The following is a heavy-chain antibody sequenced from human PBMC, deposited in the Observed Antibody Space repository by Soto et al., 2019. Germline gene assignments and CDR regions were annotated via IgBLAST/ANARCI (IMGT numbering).Heavy chain of an antibody. J-gene: IGHJ6*02. CDR1: GFTFSSYA. CDR3: AKHLAEEYGMDV. CDR2: IRASGGGT. V-gene: IGHV3-23*01. Sequence: EVQLLESGGGLVQPGGSLRLSCAASGFTFSSYAMSWVRQAPGKGLEWVSTIRASGGGTYYADSVKGRFTICRDNSKNALYLEMNSLSDEDTAVCNGAKHLAEEYGMDVWRHGTTVTVSS.